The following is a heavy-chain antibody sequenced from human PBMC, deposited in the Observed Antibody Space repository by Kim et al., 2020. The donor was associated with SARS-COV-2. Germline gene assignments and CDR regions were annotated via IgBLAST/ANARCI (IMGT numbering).Heavy chain of an antibody. CDR3: ARDQLGGEGDY. V-gene: IGHV1-18*01. J-gene: IGHJ4*02. CDR2: T. Sequence: TNYAQKLQGRVTLTTDTSTSTAYMELRSLRSDDTAVYYCARDQLGGEGDYWGQGTLVTVSS. D-gene: IGHD3-16*01.